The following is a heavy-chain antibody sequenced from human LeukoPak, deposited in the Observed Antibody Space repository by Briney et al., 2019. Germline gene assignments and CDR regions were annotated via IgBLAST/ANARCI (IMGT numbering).Heavy chain of an antibody. CDR1: GGTFSSYA. V-gene: IGHV1-69*01. CDR3: AGVQDTLTGYHPLVDA. Sequence: GSSVKLSCTASGGTFSSYAISWVRQAPGQGLEWMGGIIPIFGTANYAQKFQGRVTITADESTSTAYMEPSSLRSEDTAVYYCAGVQDTLTGYHPLVDAWGQGTLVTVSS. D-gene: IGHD3-9*01. CDR2: IIPIFGTA. J-gene: IGHJ5*02.